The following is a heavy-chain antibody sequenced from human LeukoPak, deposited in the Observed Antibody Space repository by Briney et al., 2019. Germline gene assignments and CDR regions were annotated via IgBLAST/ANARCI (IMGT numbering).Heavy chain of an antibody. CDR2: IYSNGIT. Sequence: SETLSLTCTVSGGSIFSYYWNSIRQPPGKGLEWIGYIYSNGITNYSPSLRSRGSISIATSKNQFSLRLTSVTAADTAIYYCARRAYYDSSGYSPTSGYFDLWGRGTLVTVSS. V-gene: IGHV4-4*08. J-gene: IGHJ2*01. CDR1: GGSIFSYY. D-gene: IGHD3-22*01. CDR3: ARRAYYDSSGYSPTSGYFDL.